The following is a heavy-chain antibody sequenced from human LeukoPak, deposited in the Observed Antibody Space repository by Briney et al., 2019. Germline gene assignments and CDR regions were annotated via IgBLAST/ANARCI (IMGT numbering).Heavy chain of an antibody. Sequence: SETLSLTCTVSGGSISSYYWSWIRQPPGKGLEWIGYIYYSGSTNYNPSLKSRVTISVDTSKNQFSLKLSSVTAADTAVYYCARAPPYCSGGSCYSENWFDPWGQGTLVTVSS. J-gene: IGHJ5*02. CDR1: GGSISSYY. V-gene: IGHV4-59*01. CDR2: IYYSGST. CDR3: ARAPPYCSGGSCYSENWFDP. D-gene: IGHD2-15*01.